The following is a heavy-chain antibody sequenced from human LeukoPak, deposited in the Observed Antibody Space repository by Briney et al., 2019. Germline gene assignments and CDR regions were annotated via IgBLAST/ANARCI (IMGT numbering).Heavy chain of an antibody. D-gene: IGHD6-19*01. J-gene: IGHJ4*02. CDR2: INHSGST. CDR3: ARGRQWLTYYFDY. Sequence: SETLSLTCAVYGGSFSGYYWSWIRQPPGKGLEWLGEINHSGSTNYNPSLKSRVTISVDTSKNQFSLKLSSVTAADTAVYYCARGRQWLTYYFDYWGQGTLVTVSS. V-gene: IGHV4-34*01. CDR1: GGSFSGYY.